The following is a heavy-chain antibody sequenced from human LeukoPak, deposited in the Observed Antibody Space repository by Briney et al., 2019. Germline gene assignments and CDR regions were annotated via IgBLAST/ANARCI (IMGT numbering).Heavy chain of an antibody. CDR2: INWNGGST. D-gene: IGHD3-3*01. CDR3: ARGIRFLEWLSGFDY. V-gene: IGHV3-20*04. CDR1: GFTFDDYG. J-gene: IGHJ4*02. Sequence: SGGSLRLSCAASGFTFDDYGMSWVRQVPRKGLEWVCCINWNGGSTGYADSVKGRFTIFRDNPKNSLYLQMDSLRVEDTALYYCARGIRFLEWLSGFDYWGQGTLVTVSS.